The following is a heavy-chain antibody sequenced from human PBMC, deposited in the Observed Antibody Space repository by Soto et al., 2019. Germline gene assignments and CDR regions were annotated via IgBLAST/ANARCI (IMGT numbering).Heavy chain of an antibody. V-gene: IGHV4-30-2*03. CDR3: ARGYYDSSGYYLGIDY. CDR2: IYYSGST. D-gene: IGHD3-22*01. Sequence: SETLSLTSAVSGGSISGGGYSWSWIRQPPGKGLEWIGYIYYSGSTYYNPSLKSRVTISVDTSKNQFSLKLSSVTAADTAVYYCARGYYDSSGYYLGIDYWGQGTLVTVSS. CDR1: GGSISGGGYS. J-gene: IGHJ4*02.